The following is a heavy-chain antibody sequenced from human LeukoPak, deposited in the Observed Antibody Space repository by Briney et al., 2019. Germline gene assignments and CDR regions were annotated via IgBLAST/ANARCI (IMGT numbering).Heavy chain of an antibody. D-gene: IGHD2-8*01. J-gene: IGHJ6*03. CDR2: IFYSGST. CDR3: ARVSEKVVSCNYHYYMDV. Sequence: PSETLSLTCTVSGDSMNNYYWNWFRQPPPGGLQWSGSIFYSGSTTYNPSPKSRVTISIDTSKKNFSLLQISVAAAATPAYYCARVSEKVVSCNYHYYMDVWAKGTTVTVSS. V-gene: IGHV4-59*01. CDR1: GDSMNNYY.